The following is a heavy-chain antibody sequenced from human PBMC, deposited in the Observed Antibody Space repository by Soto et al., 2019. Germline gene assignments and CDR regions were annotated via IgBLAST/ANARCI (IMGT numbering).Heavy chain of an antibody. CDR1: GYSVTSSDYY. J-gene: IGHJ6*02. Sequence: LSETLSLTCSVSGYSVTSSDYYWAWIRHPPGKGLEWIGSMFYSGLTYYNPSLKSRVTLSVDTSNNQFSVRLNSVTAADAAVYYCAPLSVSLSGPYGIHVWGQGTTVTVSS. D-gene: IGHD2-15*01. CDR2: MFYSGLT. V-gene: IGHV4-39*01. CDR3: APLSVSLSGPYGIHV.